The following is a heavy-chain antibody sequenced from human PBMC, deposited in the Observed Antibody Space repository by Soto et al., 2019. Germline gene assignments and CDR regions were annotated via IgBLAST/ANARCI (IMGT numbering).Heavy chain of an antibody. D-gene: IGHD2-2*01. CDR1: GFTFSTYS. V-gene: IGHV3-48*01. CDR3: ARMSSSISPGC. CDR2: INSSGTVK. Sequence: EVQLVESGGGLVQPGESLRLSCAASGFTFSTYSMNCVRQAPGKGLEWVSYINSSGTVKYYAGSVKGRFTISRDNAKNSLYLQMNSLRAEDTAVYYCARMSSSISPGCWGQGTLVTVSS. J-gene: IGHJ4*02.